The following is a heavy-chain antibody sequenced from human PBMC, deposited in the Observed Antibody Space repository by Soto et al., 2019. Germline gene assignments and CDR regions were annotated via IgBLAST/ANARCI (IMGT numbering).Heavy chain of an antibody. CDR3: ARGPGVVAATWSDP. CDR1: GGSISSGDYY. CDR2: IYYSGST. V-gene: IGHV4-30-4*01. J-gene: IGHJ5*02. Sequence: SETLSLTCTVSGGSISSGDYYWSWIRQPPGKGLEWIGYIYYSGSTYYNPSLKSRVTISVDTSKNQFSLKLSSVTAADTAVYYCARGPGVVAATWSDPWGPGTLVTVSS. D-gene: IGHD2-15*01.